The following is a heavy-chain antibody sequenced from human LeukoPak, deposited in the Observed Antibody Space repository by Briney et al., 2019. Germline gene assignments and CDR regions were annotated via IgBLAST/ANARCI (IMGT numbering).Heavy chain of an antibody. D-gene: IGHD6-19*01. V-gene: IGHV4-4*02. CDR3: ARVAVAGTLYYYYYMDV. J-gene: IGHJ6*03. CDR2: IYHSGST. Sequence: PSGTLSLTCAVSGGSISSSNWWSWVRQPPGKGLEWIGEIYHSGSTNYNPSLKSRVTISVDTSKNQFSLKLSSVTAADTAVYYCARVAVAGTLYYYYYMDVWGKGTTVTVSS. CDR1: GGSISSSNW.